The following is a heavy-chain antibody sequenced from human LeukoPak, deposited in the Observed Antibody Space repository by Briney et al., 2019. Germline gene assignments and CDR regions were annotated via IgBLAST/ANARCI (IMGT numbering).Heavy chain of an antibody. Sequence: GGSLRLSCAASGFTFSSYGMTWVRQAPGKGLEWVSYISSSSSTIYYADSVKGRFTISRDNAKNSLYLQLNSLRAEDTAFYHCARDFGDLTGLYNWFDPWGQGILVIVSS. CDR3: ARDFGDLTGLYNWFDP. J-gene: IGHJ5*02. CDR1: GFTFSSYG. D-gene: IGHD3-9*01. V-gene: IGHV3-48*01. CDR2: ISSSSSTI.